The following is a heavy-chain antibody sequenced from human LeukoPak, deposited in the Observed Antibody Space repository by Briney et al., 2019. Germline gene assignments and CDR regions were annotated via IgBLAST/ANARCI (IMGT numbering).Heavy chain of an antibody. CDR2: INEEGSEK. CDR1: GFTFSRYW. V-gene: IGHV3-7*01. Sequence: GGSLRLSCAASGFTFSRYWMTWVRQAPGKGLEWVANINEEGSEKYYVDSVKGRFTISRDNAKNSLYLQMNSLRAEDTAVYYCARDALWFGELYFDYWGQGTQVTVSS. CDR3: ARDALWFGELYFDY. J-gene: IGHJ4*02. D-gene: IGHD3-10*01.